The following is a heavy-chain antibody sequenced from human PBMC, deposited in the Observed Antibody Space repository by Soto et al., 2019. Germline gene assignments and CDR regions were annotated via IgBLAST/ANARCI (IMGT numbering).Heavy chain of an antibody. CDR3: AGDPRHYDILTGHYYGMDV. J-gene: IGHJ6*02. CDR2: IIPIFGTA. Sequence: VQLLESGGGLVQPGGSLRLSCAASGFTFSSYAISWVRQAPGQGLEWMGGIIPIFGTANYAQKFKGRVTITADESTSTAYMELSSLRSEDTAVYYCAGDPRHYDILTGHYYGMDVWGQGTTVTVSS. V-gene: IGHV1-69*01. D-gene: IGHD3-9*01. CDR1: GFTFSSYA.